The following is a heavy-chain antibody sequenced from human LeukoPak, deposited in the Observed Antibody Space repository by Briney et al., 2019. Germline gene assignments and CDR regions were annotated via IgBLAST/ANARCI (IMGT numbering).Heavy chain of an antibody. Sequence: GASVKVSCTASGYTFTGYYMHWVRQAPGQGLEWMGWINPNSGGTNYAQKFQGRVTMTRDTSISTAYMELSRLRSDDTAVYYCARDSSSSWYHFDYWGQGTLVTVSS. J-gene: IGHJ4*02. V-gene: IGHV1-2*02. CDR3: ARDSSSSWYHFDY. CDR1: GYTFTGYY. D-gene: IGHD6-13*01. CDR2: INPNSGGT.